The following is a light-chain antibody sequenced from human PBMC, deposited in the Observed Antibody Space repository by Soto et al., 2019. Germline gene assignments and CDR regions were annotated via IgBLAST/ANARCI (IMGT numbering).Light chain of an antibody. J-gene: IGLJ3*02. Sequence: QSALTQPRSVFGSPGQSVTISCTGTSSDVGNYNYVSWYQQHPGKAPKLMIYDVNKRPSGVPDRFSGSKSGNTASLTISGLQTEDEADYYCCSYAGSYTWVFGGGTKLTVL. CDR2: DVN. CDR1: SSDVGNYNY. V-gene: IGLV2-11*01. CDR3: CSYAGSYTWV.